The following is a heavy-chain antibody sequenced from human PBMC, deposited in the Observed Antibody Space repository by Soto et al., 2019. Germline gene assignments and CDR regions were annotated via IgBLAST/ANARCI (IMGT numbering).Heavy chain of an antibody. Sequence: HPGGSLRISCTPSGFIFSDYSMNWVRQAPGKGLEWISYITTTSSTMYYADSVKGRFTISRDNAKNSLYLQMNSLRDEDTAVYYCARDSSGRQYYGMDVWGQGTTVTVSS. CDR3: ARDSSGRQYYGMDV. CDR1: GFIFSDYS. V-gene: IGHV3-48*02. D-gene: IGHD3-22*01. CDR2: ITTTSSTM. J-gene: IGHJ6*02.